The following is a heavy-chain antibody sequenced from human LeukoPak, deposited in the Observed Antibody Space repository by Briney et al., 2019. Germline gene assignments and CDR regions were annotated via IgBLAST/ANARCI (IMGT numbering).Heavy chain of an antibody. J-gene: IGHJ5*02. CDR2: ISSSGST. Sequence: SETLSLTCTVSGDSISSGDYYWSWIRQPAGTGLEWIGRISSSGSTNYNPSLKSRLTMSIDTSKSQFFLNLSSLTAADTAVYYCARGITGRGRFDPWGQGTLVTVSS. CDR3: ARGITGRGRFDP. D-gene: IGHD3-10*01. CDR1: GDSISSGDYY. V-gene: IGHV4-61*02.